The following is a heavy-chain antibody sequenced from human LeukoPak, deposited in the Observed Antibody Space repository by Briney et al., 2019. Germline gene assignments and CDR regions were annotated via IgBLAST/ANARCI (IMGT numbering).Heavy chain of an antibody. Sequence: ASVKVSCKASGYTFTSYDINWVRQATGQGLEWMGWMNPNSGNTGYAQKFQGRVTMTRNTSISTAYMELSSLRSEDTAVYYCARAYSIAVAGTLVGDYDYFDYWGQGTLVTVSS. J-gene: IGHJ4*02. CDR3: ARAYSIAVAGTLVGDYDYFDY. V-gene: IGHV1-8*01. CDR2: MNPNSGNT. CDR1: GYTFTSYD. D-gene: IGHD6-19*01.